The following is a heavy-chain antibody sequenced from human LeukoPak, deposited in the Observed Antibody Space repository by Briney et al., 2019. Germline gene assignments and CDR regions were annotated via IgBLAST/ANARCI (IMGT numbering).Heavy chain of an antibody. CDR1: GGSISSYY. CDR2: IYYSGST. J-gene: IGHJ5*02. D-gene: IGHD2-2*02. Sequence: SETLSLTCTVSGGSISSYYWSWIRQPPGKGLEWIGYIYYSGSTNYNPSLKSRVTISVDTSKNQFSLKLSSVTAADTAVYYCARGSSSYTPLGWFDPWGQGTLVTVSS. CDR3: ARGSSSYTPLGWFDP. V-gene: IGHV4-59*01.